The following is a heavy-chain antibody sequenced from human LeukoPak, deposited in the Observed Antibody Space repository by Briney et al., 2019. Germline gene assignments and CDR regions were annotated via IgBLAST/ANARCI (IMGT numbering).Heavy chain of an antibody. D-gene: IGHD5-12*01. J-gene: IGHJ4*02. CDR3: ARSDGYPTFDY. CDR2: ISYDGSNK. V-gene: IGHV3-30-3*01. Sequence: PGGSLRLSCAASGFTFSSYAMPWVRQAPGKGLEWVAVISYDGSNKYYADSVKGRFTISRDNSKNTLYLQMNSLRAEDTAVYYCARSDGYPTFDYWGQGTLVTVSS. CDR1: GFTFSSYA.